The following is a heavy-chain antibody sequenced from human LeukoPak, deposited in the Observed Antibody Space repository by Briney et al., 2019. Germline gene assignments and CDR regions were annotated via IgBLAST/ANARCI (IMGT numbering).Heavy chain of an antibody. CDR1: GGTFSSYA. CDR3: ASHLGAYDYSNYSYVY. CDR2: IIPILGIA. Sequence: GASVKVSCKASGGTFSSYAISWVRQAPGQGLEWMGRIIPILGIANYAQKFQGRVTITADKSTSTAYMELSSLRSEDTAVYYCASHLGAYDYSNYSYVYWGQGTLVTVSS. J-gene: IGHJ4*02. V-gene: IGHV1-69*04. D-gene: IGHD4-11*01.